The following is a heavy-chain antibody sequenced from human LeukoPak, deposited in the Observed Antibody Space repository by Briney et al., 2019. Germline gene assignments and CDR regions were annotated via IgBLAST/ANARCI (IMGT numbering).Heavy chain of an antibody. CDR1: GCSISSGYY. CDR3: ARAASGYGFHDAFDI. CDR2: IYHSGST. J-gene: IGHJ3*02. Sequence: SSETLSLTCAVSGCSISSGYYWGWIRQPPGKGLEWIGSIYHSGSTYYNPSLKSRVTISVDTSKNQFSQKLSSVTAADTAVYYCARAASGYGFHDAFDIWGQGTMVTVSS. D-gene: IGHD5-18*01. V-gene: IGHV4-38-2*01.